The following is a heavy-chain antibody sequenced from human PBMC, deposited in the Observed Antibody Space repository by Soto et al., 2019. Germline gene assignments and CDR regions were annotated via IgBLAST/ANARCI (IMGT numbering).Heavy chain of an antibody. CDR2: ISAYNGNT. J-gene: IGHJ4*02. Sequence: QVQLVQSGAEVKKPGASVKVSCKASGYTFTSYGISWVRQAPGQGLEGMGWISAYNGNTNYAQKLQRRVTMTTDTSTGPAYMELRSRRSDDTPVYYCARDSRGYSFWGQGTLVTVSS. D-gene: IGHD5-18*01. CDR1: GYTFTSYG. V-gene: IGHV1-18*01. CDR3: ARDSRGYSF.